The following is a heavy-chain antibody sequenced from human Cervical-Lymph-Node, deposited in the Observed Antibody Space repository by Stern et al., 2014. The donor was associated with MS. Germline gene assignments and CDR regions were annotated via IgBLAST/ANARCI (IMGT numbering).Heavy chain of an antibody. J-gene: IGHJ4*02. CDR2: IWYDGSNK. D-gene: IGHD3-16*01. V-gene: IGHV3-33*01. CDR1: GFTFSSYG. CDR3: ARGGGSGGYFDY. Sequence: VQLAESGGGVVQPGRSLRLSCAASGFTFSSYGMHWVRQAPGKGLEWVAVIWYDGSNKFYADSVKGRFTISRDNSKNTLYLQMNSLRAEDTAVYYCARGGGSGGYFDYWGQGTLVTVSS.